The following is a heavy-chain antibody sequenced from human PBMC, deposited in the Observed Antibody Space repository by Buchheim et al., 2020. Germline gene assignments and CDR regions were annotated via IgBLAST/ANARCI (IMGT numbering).Heavy chain of an antibody. CDR3: ARGVTAMVNDY. CDR1: GYTFTFWH. Sequence: QVQLVQSGAEVKKPGASVKVSCEASGYTFTFWHIHWVRQAPGQGLEWMGTINPTSGSTSYAQKLQGRVTMTRDTSTSTVYMELSSLRSEDTAVYYCARGVTAMVNDYWGQGTL. V-gene: IGHV1-46*01. J-gene: IGHJ4*02. D-gene: IGHD5-18*01. CDR2: INPTSGST.